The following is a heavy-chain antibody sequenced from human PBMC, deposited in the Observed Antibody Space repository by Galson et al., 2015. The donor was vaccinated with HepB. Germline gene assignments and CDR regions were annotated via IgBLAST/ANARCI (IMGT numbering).Heavy chain of an antibody. CDR3: AKVPNEIVVIPADRSKYDDYYMDV. D-gene: IGHD2-2*01. CDR1: GFSVSENY. J-gene: IGHJ6*03. Sequence: SLRLSCAASGFSVSENYMTWVRQAPGKGLEWVSVIYSGNNTYSADSVKGRFTISRDNSRNTLYLQMNSLRTEDTAVYYCAKVPNEIVVIPADRSKYDDYYMDVWGKGTTVTVSS. V-gene: IGHV3-66*01. CDR2: IYSGNNT.